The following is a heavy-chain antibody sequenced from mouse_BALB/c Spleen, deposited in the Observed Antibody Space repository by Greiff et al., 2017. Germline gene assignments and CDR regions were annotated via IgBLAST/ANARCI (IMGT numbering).Heavy chain of an antibody. D-gene: IGHD1-1*01. CDR3: ARSYYGSSPYAMDY. Sequence: EVMLVESGGGLVKPGGSLKLSCAASGFTFSSYAMSWVRQTPEKRLEWVASISSGGSTYYPDSVKGRFTISRDNARNILYLQMSSLRSEDTAMYYCARSYYGSSPYAMDYWGQGTSVTVSS. V-gene: IGHV5-6-5*01. CDR2: ISSGGST. CDR1: GFTFSSYA. J-gene: IGHJ4*01.